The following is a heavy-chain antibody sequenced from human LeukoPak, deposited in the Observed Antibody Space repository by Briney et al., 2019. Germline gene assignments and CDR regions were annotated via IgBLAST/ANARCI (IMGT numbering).Heavy chain of an antibody. CDR3: ARFPKLRYFDWLSGFDY. Sequence: PSETLPLTCAVSGASIISSNWWSWVRQPPGKGLEWIGEIYQSGTTNYNPSLKSRVTISVDKSKNQFSLKLNSLTAADTAVYYCARFPKLRYFDWLSGFDYWGQGTLVTVSS. CDR1: GASIISSNW. J-gene: IGHJ4*02. CDR2: IYQSGTT. V-gene: IGHV4-4*02. D-gene: IGHD3-9*01.